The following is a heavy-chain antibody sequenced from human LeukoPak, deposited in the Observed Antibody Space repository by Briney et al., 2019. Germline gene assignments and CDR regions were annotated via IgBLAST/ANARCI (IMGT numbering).Heavy chain of an antibody. Sequence: SETLSLTCTVSGGSISSYYWSWIRQPPGKGLEWIGYIYYSGSTNYNPSLKSRVTISVDTSKNQFSLKLSSVTAADTAVYYCARTYCGGDCYDYWGQGTLVTVPS. D-gene: IGHD2-21*01. CDR3: ARTYCGGDCYDY. J-gene: IGHJ4*02. CDR1: GGSISSYY. CDR2: IYYSGST. V-gene: IGHV4-59*01.